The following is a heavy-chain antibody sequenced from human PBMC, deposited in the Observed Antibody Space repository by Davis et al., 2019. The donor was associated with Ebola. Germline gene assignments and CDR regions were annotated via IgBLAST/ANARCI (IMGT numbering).Heavy chain of an antibody. D-gene: IGHD3-22*01. Sequence: GESLKISCAASGFIFSSYGIHWVRQAPDRGLDWVAYIRYDGSKKSYADSVKGRFTISRDNSKNTLYLQMNSLIAEDTAIYYCARYYYDSRGFDYWGQGTLVTVSS. V-gene: IGHV3-30*02. CDR2: IRYDGSKK. CDR3: ARYYYDSRGFDY. CDR1: GFIFSSYG. J-gene: IGHJ4*02.